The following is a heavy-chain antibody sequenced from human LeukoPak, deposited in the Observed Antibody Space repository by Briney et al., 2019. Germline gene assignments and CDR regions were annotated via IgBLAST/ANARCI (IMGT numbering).Heavy chain of an antibody. D-gene: IGHD2-21*01. Sequence: GGSLRLSCAASGFTFSTSVMNWFRQAPGKGLEWVGRIKSKTDGGTADYAAPVKGRFTISRDDSKNTLYLQMNSLKAEDTAVYYCTRNLLSYWGQGTLVTVSS. CDR1: GFTFSTSV. CDR2: IKSKTDGGTA. CDR3: TRNLLSY. J-gene: IGHJ4*02. V-gene: IGHV3-15*01.